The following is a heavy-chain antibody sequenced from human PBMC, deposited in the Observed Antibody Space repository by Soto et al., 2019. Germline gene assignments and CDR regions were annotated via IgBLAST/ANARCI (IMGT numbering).Heavy chain of an antibody. V-gene: IGHV4-59*08. J-gene: IGHJ4*02. D-gene: IGHD6-19*01. CDR3: ARLGYQGGGGSSGWYFDY. CDR1: GGSISSYY. CDR2: IYYSGST. Sequence: SETLSLTCTVSGGSISSYYWSWIRQPPGKGLEWIGYIYYSGSTNYNPSLKSRVTISVDTSKNQFSLKLSSVTAADTAVYYCARLGYQGGGGSSGWYFDYWGQGTLVTVSS.